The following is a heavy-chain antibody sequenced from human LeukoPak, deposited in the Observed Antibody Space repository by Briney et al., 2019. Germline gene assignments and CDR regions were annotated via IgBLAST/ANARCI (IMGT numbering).Heavy chain of an antibody. J-gene: IGHJ5*02. D-gene: IGHD5-12*01. Sequence: PGGSLRLSCAASGFTFSSYWMHWVRQAPGKGLVWVSRINSDGSSTSYADSVKGRFTISRDNAKNPLYLQMNSLRAEDTAVYYCARAQVGVATIYWFAPWGQGTLVTVSS. CDR3: ARAQVGVATIYWFAP. CDR2: INSDGSST. CDR1: GFTFSSYW. V-gene: IGHV3-74*01.